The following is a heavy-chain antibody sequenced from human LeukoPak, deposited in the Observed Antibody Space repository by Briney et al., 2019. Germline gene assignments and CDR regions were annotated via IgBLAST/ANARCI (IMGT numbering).Heavy chain of an antibody. V-gene: IGHV4-38-2*02. CDR1: GYSISSGYY. CDR3: ARKGPEHLPTYFDH. CDR2: IYHSGST. Sequence: PSETLSPTCTVSGYSISSGYYWGWIRQPPGKGLEWIGSIYHSGSTNYNPSLSGRVAISLDKSRNHFTLMVTAVTAADTAFYYCARKGPEHLPTYFDHWGRGILVTVSS. D-gene: IGHD2-21*01. J-gene: IGHJ4*02.